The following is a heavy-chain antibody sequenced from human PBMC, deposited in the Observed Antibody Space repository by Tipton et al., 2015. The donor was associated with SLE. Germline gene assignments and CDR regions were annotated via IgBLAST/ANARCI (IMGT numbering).Heavy chain of an antibody. Sequence: TLSLTCTGSGGSISSYYWSWIRQPAGKGLEWIGRIYTSGSPNDNPSLKSRVTMSVDTSKNQFSLKLSSVTAADTAVYYCARWMTTVTTGYFDYWGQGTLVTVSS. V-gene: IGHV4-4*07. CDR3: ARWMTTVTTGYFDY. J-gene: IGHJ4*02. D-gene: IGHD4-17*01. CDR2: IYTSGSP. CDR1: GGSISSYY.